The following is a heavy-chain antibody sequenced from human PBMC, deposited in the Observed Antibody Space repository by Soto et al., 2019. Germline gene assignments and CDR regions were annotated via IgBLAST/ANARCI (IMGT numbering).Heavy chain of an antibody. Sequence: GASVKVSCKASGGTFSSYAISWVRQAPGQGLELMGGIIPIFGTANYAQKFQGRVTITADESTSAAYMELSSLRSEDTAVYYCARDAGGSSYYYGMDVWGQGTTVTVYS. J-gene: IGHJ6*02. D-gene: IGHD2-15*01. V-gene: IGHV1-69*13. CDR3: ARDAGGSSYYYGMDV. CDR1: GGTFSSYA. CDR2: IIPIFGTA.